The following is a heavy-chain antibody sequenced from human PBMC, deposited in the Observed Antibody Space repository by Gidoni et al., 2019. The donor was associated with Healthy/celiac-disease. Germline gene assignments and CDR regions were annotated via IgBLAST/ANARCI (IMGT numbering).Heavy chain of an antibody. Sequence: EVQLVESGGGLVQPGGSLRLSCAASGFTFSSYEMNWGRQAAGKGLEWVSYIISSGSTIYYADSVKGRFTISRDNAKNSLYLQMNSLRAEDTAVYYCARFEDSSGYIFRWGQGTLVTVSS. CDR2: IISSGSTI. CDR3: ARFEDSSGYIFR. J-gene: IGHJ4*02. V-gene: IGHV3-48*03. CDR1: GFTFSSYE. D-gene: IGHD3-22*01.